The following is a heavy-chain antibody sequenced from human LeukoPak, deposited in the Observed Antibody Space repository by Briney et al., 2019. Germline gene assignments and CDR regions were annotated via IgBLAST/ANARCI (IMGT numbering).Heavy chain of an antibody. CDR2: VSYEGSSR. CDR1: GFTFSSYV. Sequence: GRSLKLSCAASGFTFSSYVMHWVRQAPGKGLEWVAVVSYEGSSRFYTDSVKGRFTISRDNSKNTLYLQMNSLRGEDTAVYYCARDLYSSTWFSPPGSEYLQYWGQGTLVTVSS. D-gene: IGHD6-13*01. CDR3: ARDLYSSTWFSPPGSEYLQY. V-gene: IGHV3-30-3*01. J-gene: IGHJ1*01.